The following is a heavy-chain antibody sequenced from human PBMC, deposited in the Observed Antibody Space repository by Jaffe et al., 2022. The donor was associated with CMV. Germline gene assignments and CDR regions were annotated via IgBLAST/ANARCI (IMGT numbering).Heavy chain of an antibody. J-gene: IGHJ4*02. CDR1: GYSFTSYW. CDR3: ARLNDYYDSSGYYDPVFDY. D-gene: IGHD3-22*01. Sequence: EVQLVQSGAEVKKPGESLRISCKGSGYSFTSYWISWVRQMPGKGLEWMGRIDPSDSYTNYSPSFQGHVTISADKSISTAYLQWSSLKASDTAMYYCARLNDYYDSSGYYDPVFDYWGQGTLVTVSS. CDR2: IDPSDSYT. V-gene: IGHV5-10-1*03.